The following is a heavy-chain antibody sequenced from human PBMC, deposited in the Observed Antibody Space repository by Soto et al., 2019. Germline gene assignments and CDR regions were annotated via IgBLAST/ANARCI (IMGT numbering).Heavy chain of an antibody. CDR3: ARALRFLEWLLSNPSYYYYMDV. V-gene: IGHV4-39*01. D-gene: IGHD3-3*01. CDR2: IYYSGST. J-gene: IGHJ6*03. Sequence: QLQLQESGPGLVKPSETLSLTCTVSGGSISSSSYYWGWIRQPPGKGLEWIGSIYYSGSTYYNPSLKSRVTISVDTSNNQFSLKLSSVTAADTAVYYCARALRFLEWLLSNPSYYYYMDVWGKGTTVTVSS. CDR1: GGSISSSSYY.